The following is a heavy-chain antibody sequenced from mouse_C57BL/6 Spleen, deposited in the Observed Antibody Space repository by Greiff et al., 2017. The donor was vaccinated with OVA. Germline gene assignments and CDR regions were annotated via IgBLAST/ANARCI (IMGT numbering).Heavy chain of an antibody. D-gene: IGHD3-2*02. CDR2: ILPGSGST. Sequence: QVQLKQSGAELLKPGASVKLSCKTTGYTFTGYWIEWVKQRPGHGLEWIGEILPGSGSTNYNEKFKGKATFTADTSSNTAYMQLSSLTTEDSAIYYCARVGRELRLPSYYFDYWGQGTTLTVSS. V-gene: IGHV1-9*01. J-gene: IGHJ2*01. CDR3: ARVGRELRLPSYYFDY. CDR1: GYTFTGYW.